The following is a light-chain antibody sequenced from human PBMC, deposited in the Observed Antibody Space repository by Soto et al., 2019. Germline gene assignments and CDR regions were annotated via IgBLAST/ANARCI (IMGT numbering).Light chain of an antibody. CDR3: QQYYSTHALT. J-gene: IGKJ4*01. V-gene: IGKV4-1*01. CDR1: QSLLYDSNNKHY. Sequence: IVMTQSPDSLAVSLGERATINCKSSQSLLYDSNNKHYLAWYQQKPGQPPKLLIYWASTRESGVPDRFSGSGSGPDFTLTISSLQAEDGAVYYCQQYYSTHALTFGGGTKVEIK. CDR2: WAS.